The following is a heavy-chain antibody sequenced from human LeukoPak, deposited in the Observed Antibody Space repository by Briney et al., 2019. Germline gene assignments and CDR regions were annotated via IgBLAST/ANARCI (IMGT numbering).Heavy chain of an antibody. V-gene: IGHV3-48*01. CDR2: ISRGSSDI. CDR3: ARDLAGSIDY. J-gene: IGHJ4*02. D-gene: IGHD6-19*01. CDR1: GFTFSTYN. Sequence: PGGSLRLSCAASGFTFSTYNMDWVRQAPGRGLEWVSYISRGSSDIYYADSVKGRFTISRDNAKNSLYLEINSLRAEDTAVYYCARDLAGSIDYWGQGTLVTVSS.